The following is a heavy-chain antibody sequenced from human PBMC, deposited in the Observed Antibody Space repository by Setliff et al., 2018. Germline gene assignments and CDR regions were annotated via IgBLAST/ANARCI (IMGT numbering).Heavy chain of an antibody. Sequence: SVKVSCKASGGTFRTYAVSWVRQAPGQGLEWMGGIIPIFGTANYAQKFQGRVTITTDESTSTACMELSSLRSEDTAVYYCARRPYGPFYFYMDVWGKGTTVTVSS. J-gene: IGHJ6*03. D-gene: IGHD3-10*01. CDR3: ARRPYGPFYFYMDV. V-gene: IGHV1-69*05. CDR1: GGTFRTYA. CDR2: IIPIFGTA.